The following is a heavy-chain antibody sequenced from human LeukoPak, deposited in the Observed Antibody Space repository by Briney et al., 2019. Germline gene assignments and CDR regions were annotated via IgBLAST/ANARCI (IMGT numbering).Heavy chain of an antibody. CDR1: GYTFTSYY. D-gene: IGHD1-26*01. Sequence: ASVKVSCKTSGYTFTSYYIHWVRQAPGQGLEWMGIINPSSGATNYAQKFQGRVTMTRDTSTSTVYMELSSQRSEDSAVYYCARATNFYYYYGMDVWGQGTTVTVSS. J-gene: IGHJ6*02. CDR2: INPSSGAT. CDR3: ARATNFYYYYGMDV. V-gene: IGHV1-46*01.